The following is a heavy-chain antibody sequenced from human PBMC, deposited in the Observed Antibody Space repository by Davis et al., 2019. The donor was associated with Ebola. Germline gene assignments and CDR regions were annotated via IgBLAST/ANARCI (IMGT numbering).Heavy chain of an antibody. CDR3: ARVPVWSGPDY. D-gene: IGHD3-3*01. J-gene: IGHJ4*02. CDR2: INSDGSST. V-gene: IGHV3-74*01. CDR1: GFTFSSYW. Sequence: HTGGSLRLSCAASGFTFSSYWMHWVRHAPGKGLGWVSRINSDGSSTSYADSVKGRFTISRDNAKNTLYLQMNSLRAEDTAVYYCARVPVWSGPDYWGQGTLVTVSS.